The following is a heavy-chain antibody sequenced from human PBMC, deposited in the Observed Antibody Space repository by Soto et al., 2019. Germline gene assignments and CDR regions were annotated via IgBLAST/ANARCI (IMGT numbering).Heavy chain of an antibody. Sequence: DVQLLESGGGLVQPGGSLRLSCAASGFTFNAYAMTWVRQAPGKGLEWVSAIGGSGGNRYYACSVRGRFTISRDNSQDTVDLQMNSLRVEDTAVYYCARVASDYINSVDHWGQGILVSVSS. J-gene: IGHJ4*02. V-gene: IGHV3-23*01. CDR2: IGGSGGNR. CDR1: GFTFNAYA. D-gene: IGHD4-4*01. CDR3: ARVASDYINSVDH.